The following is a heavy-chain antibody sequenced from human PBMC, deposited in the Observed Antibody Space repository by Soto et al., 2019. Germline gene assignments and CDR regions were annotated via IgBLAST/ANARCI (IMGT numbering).Heavy chain of an antibody. J-gene: IGHJ4*02. CDR1: GYSFTSLD. D-gene: IGHD3-10*01. CDR2: MEPSSGKT. CDR3: ARGVTAGVDY. V-gene: IGHV1-8*01. Sequence: ASVKVSCKASGYSFTSLDINWVRQTTGQGLEWMGWMEPSSGKTGYAQRFQDRVTMTRDTSINTAYMELRSLTSDDTDFYYCARGVTAGVDYWGQGTLVTVSS.